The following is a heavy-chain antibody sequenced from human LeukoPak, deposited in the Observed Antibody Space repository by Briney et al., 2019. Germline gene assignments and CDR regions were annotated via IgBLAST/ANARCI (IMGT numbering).Heavy chain of an antibody. CDR2: IRQDGSLK. Sequence: PGGSLRLSCAASGFIFSSCWMSWVRQAPGKGLEWVASIRQDGSLKYHADSVKGRFTISRDNAKNSLYLQMNSLRVEDTAVYYCATLKGDETIFDNWGQGTLVTVSS. CDR1: GFIFSSCW. CDR3: ATLKGDETIFDN. J-gene: IGHJ4*02. D-gene: IGHD1-26*01. V-gene: IGHV3-7*01.